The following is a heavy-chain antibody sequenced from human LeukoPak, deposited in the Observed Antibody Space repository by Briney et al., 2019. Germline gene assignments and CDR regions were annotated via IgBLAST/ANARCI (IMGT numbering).Heavy chain of an antibody. Sequence: GGSLRLSCAASGFTFSSYSVNWVRQAPGKGLEWVSSISSSSSYIYYADSVKGRFTISRGNAKNSLYLQMNSLRAEDTAVYYCARDRYCSSTSCYPKVNYYYGMDVWGQGTTVTVSS. D-gene: IGHD2-2*01. CDR1: GFTFSSYS. J-gene: IGHJ6*02. V-gene: IGHV3-21*01. CDR2: ISSSSSYI. CDR3: ARDRYCSSTSCYPKVNYYYGMDV.